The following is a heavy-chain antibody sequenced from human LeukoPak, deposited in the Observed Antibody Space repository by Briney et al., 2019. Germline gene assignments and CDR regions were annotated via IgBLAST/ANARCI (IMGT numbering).Heavy chain of an antibody. D-gene: IGHD6-13*01. V-gene: IGHV5-51*01. CDR1: GDSFTSYW. Sequence: GESLKISCKGSGDSFTSYWIGWVRQMPGKGLEWMGIIYPGDSDTRYSPSFQGQVTISADKSISTAYLQWSSLKASDTAMYYCARPRIAAGRGSWFDPWGQGTLVTVSS. CDR3: ARPRIAAGRGSWFDP. J-gene: IGHJ5*02. CDR2: IYPGDSDT.